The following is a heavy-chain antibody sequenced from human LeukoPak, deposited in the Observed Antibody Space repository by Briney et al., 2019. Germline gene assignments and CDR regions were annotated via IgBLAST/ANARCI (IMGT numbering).Heavy chain of an antibody. CDR3: AKDRSYGQGAFDI. D-gene: IGHD5-18*01. V-gene: IGHV3-23*01. CDR2: ISGSGGST. CDR1: GFTFSSYA. Sequence: GGSLRLSCAASGFTFSSYAMSSVRQAPGKGLERVSAISGSGGSTYYADSVKGRFTISRDNSKNTLYLQMNSLRAEDTAVYYCAKDRSYGQGAFDIWGQGTMVTVSS. J-gene: IGHJ3*02.